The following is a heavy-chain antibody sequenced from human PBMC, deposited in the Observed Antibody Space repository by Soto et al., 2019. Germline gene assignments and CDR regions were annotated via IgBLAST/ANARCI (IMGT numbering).Heavy chain of an antibody. CDR2: ISYDGSNK. CDR3: ARGAKNIYAMDV. CDR1: GFTFSSYA. J-gene: IGHJ6*02. Sequence: GGSLRLSCAASGFTFSSYAMHWVRQAPGKGLEWVAVISYDGSNKYYADSVKGRFTISRDDAKNTLYLQMNGLRVDDTAVYYCARGAKNIYAMDVWGQGTTVTVSS. V-gene: IGHV3-30-3*01.